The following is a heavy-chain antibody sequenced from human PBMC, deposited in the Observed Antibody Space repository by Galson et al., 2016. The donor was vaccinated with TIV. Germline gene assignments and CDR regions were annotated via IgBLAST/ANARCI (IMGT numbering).Heavy chain of an antibody. V-gene: IGHV5-51*01. CDR3: ARDSPVSAHDESGYLPSSYNFCGMDV. J-gene: IGHJ6*02. D-gene: IGHD3-22*01. Sequence: KVSCKGSGYRFDRFWIGWVRQVPGKGLEWMGMIYPGDSDTRYRLSFRGQVTISVDKSTSTTHLQWSSLQASDTAIYYCARDSPVSAHDESGYLPSSYNFCGMDVWGQGTTVTVSS. CDR1: GYRFDRFW. CDR2: IYPGDSDT.